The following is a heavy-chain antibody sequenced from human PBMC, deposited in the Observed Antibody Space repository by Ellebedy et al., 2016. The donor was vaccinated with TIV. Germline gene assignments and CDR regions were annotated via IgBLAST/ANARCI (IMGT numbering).Heavy chain of an antibody. Sequence: MPSETLSLTCTVSGGAIDSYYWTWIRQPLGKGLEWIGYIYHSGITNYSPSLESRLTISIDKSKKQFSLRLSSVTAADTAVYYCAGAVAGIRYWGQGTLVTVSS. CDR3: AGAVAGIRY. CDR1: GGAIDSYY. J-gene: IGHJ4*02. CDR2: IYHSGIT. V-gene: IGHV4-59*01. D-gene: IGHD6-19*01.